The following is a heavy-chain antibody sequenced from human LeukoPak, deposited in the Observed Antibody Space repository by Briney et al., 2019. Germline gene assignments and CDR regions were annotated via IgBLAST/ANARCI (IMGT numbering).Heavy chain of an antibody. CDR1: GFTFNRYA. J-gene: IGHJ6*03. D-gene: IGHD4/OR15-4a*01. V-gene: IGHV3-23*01. Sequence: PGGSLRLSCAASGFTFNRYAMSWVRQAPGMGLEWLAYVSGSGTTYYADSVKGRFTISRDNSKNTTHLQMGSLRAEDTAVYYCAKNRGATYNYYMDVWGNGTTVTVSS. CDR3: AKNRGATYNYYMDV. CDR2: VSGSGTT.